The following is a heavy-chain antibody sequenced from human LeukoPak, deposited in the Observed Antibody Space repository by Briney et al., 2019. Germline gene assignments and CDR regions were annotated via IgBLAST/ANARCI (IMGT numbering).Heavy chain of an antibody. D-gene: IGHD1-26*01. CDR2: IYHSGST. V-gene: IGHV4-39*07. J-gene: IGHJ3*02. CDR1: GGSISSGSYY. Sequence: SQTLSLTCTVSGGSISSGSYYWGWIRQPPGKGLEWIGSIYHSGSTYYNPSLKSRVTISVDTSKNQFSLKLSSVTAADTAVYYCVGTRTSYYTLSLDAFDIWGQGTMVTVSS. CDR3: VGTRTSYYTLSLDAFDI.